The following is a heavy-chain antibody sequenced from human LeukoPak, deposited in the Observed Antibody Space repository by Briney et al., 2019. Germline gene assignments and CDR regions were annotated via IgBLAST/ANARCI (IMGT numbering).Heavy chain of an antibody. V-gene: IGHV3-7*05. D-gene: IGHD6-13*01. CDR1: GFTFSGYW. CDR2: IKQDGSEK. Sequence: GGSLRLSCAASGFTFSGYWMTWVRQAPGKGLEWVANIKQDGSEKYYVDSVKGRFTISRDNAKNSLYLQMNSLRAEDTAVYYCARGISSSWFFDYWGQGTLATVSS. J-gene: IGHJ4*02. CDR3: ARGISSSWFFDY.